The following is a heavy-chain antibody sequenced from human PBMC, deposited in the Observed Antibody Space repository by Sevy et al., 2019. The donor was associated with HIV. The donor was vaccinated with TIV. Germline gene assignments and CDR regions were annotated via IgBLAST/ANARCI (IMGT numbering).Heavy chain of an antibody. CDR3: ASHYYDSTGYYFPLDY. V-gene: IGHV3-30*04. Sequence: GGSLRLSCTASGFTFSSYAMYWVRQAPGKGLEWVAVISYDGNNKDYEDSVKGRFTISRDNSKNTLYLQMNSLRAEDTAVYYCASHYYDSTGYYFPLDYWGQRTLVTVSS. CDR1: GFTFSSYA. CDR2: ISYDGNNK. J-gene: IGHJ4*02. D-gene: IGHD3-22*01.